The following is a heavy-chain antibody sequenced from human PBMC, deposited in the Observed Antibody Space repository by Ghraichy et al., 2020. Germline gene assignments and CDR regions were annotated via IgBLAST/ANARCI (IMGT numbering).Heavy chain of an antibody. V-gene: IGHV1-3*01. J-gene: IGHJ3*02. Sequence: ASVKVSCKASGYTFTSYAMHWVRQAPGQRLEWMGWINAGNGNTKYSQKFQGRVTITRDTSASTAYMELSSLRSEDTAVYYCARYCTDTAMAPDAFDIWGQGTMVTVSS. CDR3: ARYCTDTAMAPDAFDI. CDR1: GYTFTSYA. CDR2: INAGNGNT. D-gene: IGHD5-18*01.